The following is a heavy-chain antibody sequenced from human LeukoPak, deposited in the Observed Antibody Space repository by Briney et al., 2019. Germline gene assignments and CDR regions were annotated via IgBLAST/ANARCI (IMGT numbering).Heavy chain of an antibody. CDR2: ISAYNDNT. V-gene: IGHV1-18*01. CDR1: GYTFTSYG. Sequence: ASVKVSCKASGYTFTSYGISWVRQAPGQGPEWMGWISAYNDNTNYAQKFQGRVTMTTDTSTTTGYMELRSLRSDDTAVYYCARDTSSWFIKTSFDPWGQGTLVTVSS. J-gene: IGHJ5*02. CDR3: ARDTSSWFIKTSFDP. D-gene: IGHD6-13*01.